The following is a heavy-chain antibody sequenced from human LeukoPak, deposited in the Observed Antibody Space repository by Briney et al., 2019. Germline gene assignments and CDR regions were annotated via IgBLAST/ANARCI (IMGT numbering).Heavy chain of an antibody. D-gene: IGHD6-19*01. CDR2: ISVYNGNT. CDR1: GYTFISYG. CDR3: ARDRSPYSSGWFGMDV. V-gene: IGHV1-18*01. Sequence: ASVKVSCKASGYTFISYGISWVRQAPGQGLEWIGRISVYNGNTNYAQEVQGRVTMTTDTSTSTAYMELRSLRSDDTAAYYCARDRSPYSSGWFGMDVWGQGTTVTVSS. J-gene: IGHJ6*02.